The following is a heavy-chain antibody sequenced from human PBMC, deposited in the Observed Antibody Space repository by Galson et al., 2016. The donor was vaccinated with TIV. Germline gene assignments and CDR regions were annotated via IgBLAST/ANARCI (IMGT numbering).Heavy chain of an antibody. J-gene: IGHJ6*02. V-gene: IGHV3-66*03. Sequence: SLRLSCAASGLVVSDNFMTWVRQAPGKGLEWVSLISDTDYTQYAASVRGRFTISRDKSTNIVYLHMDSLRVEDTAVYYCVRERRHCGNECFLRYYFGMDVWGQGTTVTVSS. CDR2: ISDTDYT. CDR3: VRERRHCGNECFLRYYFGMDV. D-gene: IGHD2-21*01. CDR1: GLVVSDNF.